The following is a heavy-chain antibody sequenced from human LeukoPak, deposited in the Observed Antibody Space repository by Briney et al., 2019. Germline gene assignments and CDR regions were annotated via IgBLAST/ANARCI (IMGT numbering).Heavy chain of an antibody. CDR3: ARTTKGGYSYGSFYYYYMDV. V-gene: IGHV4-34*01. CDR1: GGSFSGYY. J-gene: IGHJ6*03. D-gene: IGHD5-18*01. CDR2: INHSGST. Sequence: SETLSLTCAVYGGSFSGYYWSWIRQPPGKGLEWIGEINHSGSTNYNPSLKSRVTISVDTSKNQFSLKLSSVTAADTAVYYCARTTKGGYSYGSFYYYYMDVWGKGATVTISS.